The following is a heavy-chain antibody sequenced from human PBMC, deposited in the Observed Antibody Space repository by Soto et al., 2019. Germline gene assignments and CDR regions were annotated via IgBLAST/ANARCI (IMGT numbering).Heavy chain of an antibody. CDR1: GFTFSNYA. V-gene: IGHV3-23*01. CDR3: AKEAGRDGYNVDY. Sequence: EVQLLESGGGLVQPGGSLRLSCAASGFTFSNYAMSWVRQAPGKGLEWVSSISSSGGSTYYADSVKGRFTISRDNSKNPLYLQMNSLRAEDTAVYYCAKEAGRDGYNVDYWGQGTLVTVSS. J-gene: IGHJ4*02. D-gene: IGHD5-12*01. CDR2: ISSSGGST.